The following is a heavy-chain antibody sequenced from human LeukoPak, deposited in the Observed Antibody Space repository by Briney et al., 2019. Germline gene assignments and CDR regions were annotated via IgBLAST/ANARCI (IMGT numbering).Heavy chain of an antibody. Sequence: SETLSLTCTVSGGSISSYYWSWIRQPPGKGLEWIGEINHSGSTNYNPSLKSRVTISVDTSKNQFSLKLSSVTAADTGVFYCARVTTGSTTLDSWGQGILVTVSS. CDR3: ARVTTGSTTLDS. J-gene: IGHJ5*01. D-gene: IGHD1-1*01. CDR1: GGSISSYY. V-gene: IGHV4-34*01. CDR2: INHSGST.